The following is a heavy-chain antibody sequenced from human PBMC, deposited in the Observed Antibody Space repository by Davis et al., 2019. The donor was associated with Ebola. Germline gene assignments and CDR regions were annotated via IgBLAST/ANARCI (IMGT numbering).Heavy chain of an antibody. J-gene: IGHJ4*02. CDR2: IYAGDSDT. Sequence: GESLKISCKGSGYSFTSYWIAWVRQMPGKGLEWMGIIYAGDSDTRYSPSFEGQVTISVDRSITTAYLQWSSLKASDTAMYYCARRLDRDSSSFDYWGQGTLVTVSS. CDR3: ARRLDRDSSSFDY. D-gene: IGHD6-6*01. CDR1: GYSFTSYW. V-gene: IGHV5-51*01.